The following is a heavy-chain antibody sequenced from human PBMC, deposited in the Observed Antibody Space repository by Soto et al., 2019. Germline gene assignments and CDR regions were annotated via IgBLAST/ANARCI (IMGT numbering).Heavy chain of an antibody. D-gene: IGHD6-19*01. CDR1: GFTFDDYA. CDR2: ISWNSGSI. CDR3: AKEKPGISKEWLASRDDAFDI. J-gene: IGHJ3*02. Sequence: GGSLRLSCAASGFTFDDYAMHWVRQAPGKGLEWVSGISWNSGSIGYADSVKGRFTISRDNAKNSLYLQMNSLRAEDTALYYCAKEKPGISKEWLASRDDAFDIWGQGTMVTVSS. V-gene: IGHV3-9*01.